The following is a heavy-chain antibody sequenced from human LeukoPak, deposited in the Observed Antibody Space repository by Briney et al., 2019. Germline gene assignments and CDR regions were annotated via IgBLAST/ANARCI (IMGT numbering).Heavy chain of an antibody. CDR1: GFTFSSYW. CDR2: IKQDGSDK. CDR3: ARDIAAGNLFDP. V-gene: IGHV3-7*05. Sequence: GGSLRLSCTASGFTFSSYWMNWVRQAPGKGLEWVANIKQDGSDKHYMDSVKGRFTISRDNAKNSLYLQMNNLRAEDTAVYYCARDIAAGNLFDPWGQGTLVTVSS. J-gene: IGHJ5*02. D-gene: IGHD6-19*01.